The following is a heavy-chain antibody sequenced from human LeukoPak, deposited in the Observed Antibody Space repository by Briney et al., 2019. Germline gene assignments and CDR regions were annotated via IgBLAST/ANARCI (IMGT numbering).Heavy chain of an antibody. Sequence: ASVKVSCKASGYTFTSYAMHWVRQAPGQRLEWMGWINADNGNTKYSQKFQGRVTITRDTSASTAYMELSSLRSEDTAVYYCARGPSSMIVVVLDYWGQGTLVTVSS. CDR2: INADNGNT. CDR1: GYTFTSYA. D-gene: IGHD3-22*01. CDR3: ARGPSSMIVVVLDY. J-gene: IGHJ4*02. V-gene: IGHV1-3*01.